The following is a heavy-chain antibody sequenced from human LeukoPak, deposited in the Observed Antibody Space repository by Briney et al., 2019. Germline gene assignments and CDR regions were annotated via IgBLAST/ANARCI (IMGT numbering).Heavy chain of an antibody. CDR3: ERSREAARYFYFDY. J-gene: IGHJ4*02. CDR2: IIPIFGTA. D-gene: IGHD2-21*01. Sequence: SVKVSCKASGGTFSSYAISWVRQAPGQGLEWMGGIIPIFGTANYAQKFQGRVAITTDESTRTAYMELSSLRAEDTAVYYCERSREAARYFYFDYWGQGTLVTVSS. V-gene: IGHV1-69*05. CDR1: GGTFSSYA.